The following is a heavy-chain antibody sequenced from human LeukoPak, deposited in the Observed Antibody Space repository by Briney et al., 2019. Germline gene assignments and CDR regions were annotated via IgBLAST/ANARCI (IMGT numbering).Heavy chain of an antibody. D-gene: IGHD3-3*01. CDR2: INPNSGGT. J-gene: IGHJ4*02. CDR3: ARWNYDFWSGYYALFDY. V-gene: IGHV1-2*06. CDR1: GYTFTGYY. Sequence: APVKVSCKASGYTFTGYYMHWVRQAPGQGLEWMGRINPNSGGTNYAQKFQGRVTMTRDTSISTAYMELSRLRSDDTAVYYCARWNYDFWSGYYALFDYWGQGTLVTVSS.